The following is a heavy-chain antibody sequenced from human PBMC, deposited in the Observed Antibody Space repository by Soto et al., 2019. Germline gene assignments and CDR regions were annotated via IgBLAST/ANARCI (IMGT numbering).Heavy chain of an antibody. Sequence: VGSLRLSCAASGFTFSSYGMHWVRQAPGKGLEWVAVIWYDGSNKYYADSVKGRFTISRDNSKNTLYLQMNSLRAEDTAVYYCARDVAVAGRPGSLNYWGQGTLVTVSS. CDR3: ARDVAVAGRPGSLNY. J-gene: IGHJ4*02. CDR2: IWYDGSNK. V-gene: IGHV3-33*01. D-gene: IGHD6-19*01. CDR1: GFTFSSYG.